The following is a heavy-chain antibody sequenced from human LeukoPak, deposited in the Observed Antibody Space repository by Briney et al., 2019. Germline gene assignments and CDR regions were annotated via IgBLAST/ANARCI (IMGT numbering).Heavy chain of an antibody. J-gene: IGHJ4*02. D-gene: IGHD4-17*01. CDR3: ARVVYGDYVRAMYYFDY. CDR2: ISGSGGST. CDR1: GFTFSSYA. V-gene: IGHV3-23*01. Sequence: GGSLRLSCAASGFTFSSYAMSWVRQAPGKGLEWVSAISGSGGSTYYADSVKGRFTISRDNAKNSLYLQMNSLRAEDTAVYYCARVVYGDYVRAMYYFDYWGQGTLVTVSS.